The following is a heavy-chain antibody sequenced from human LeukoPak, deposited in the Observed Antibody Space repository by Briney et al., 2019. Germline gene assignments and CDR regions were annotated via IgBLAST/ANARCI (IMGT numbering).Heavy chain of an antibody. V-gene: IGHV1-69*04. J-gene: IGHJ6*02. Sequence: SVKVSCKASGGTFSSYAISWVRQAPGQGLEWMGRIIPIFGIANYAQKFQGRVTITADKSTSTAYMELSSLRSEDTAVYYCARCSSTSCTQQTIGKDVWGQGTTVTVSS. CDR3: ARCSSTSCTQQTIGKDV. CDR1: GGTFSSYA. D-gene: IGHD2-2*01. CDR2: IIPIFGIA.